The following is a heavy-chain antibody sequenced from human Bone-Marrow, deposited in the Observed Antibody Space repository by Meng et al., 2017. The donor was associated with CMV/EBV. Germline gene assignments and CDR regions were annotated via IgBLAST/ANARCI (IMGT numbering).Heavy chain of an antibody. CDR3: AIGGNSDGCFGY. CDR1: GYTFTGYY. V-gene: IGHV1-69*02. J-gene: IGHJ4*02. D-gene: IGHD4-23*01. CDR2: IIPILGIA. Sequence: SVKVSCKASGYTFTGYYMHWVRQAPGQGLEWMGRIIPILGIANYAQKFQGRVTITADKSTSTAYMELSSLRSEDTAVYYCAIGGNSDGCFGYWGQGTLVTVSS.